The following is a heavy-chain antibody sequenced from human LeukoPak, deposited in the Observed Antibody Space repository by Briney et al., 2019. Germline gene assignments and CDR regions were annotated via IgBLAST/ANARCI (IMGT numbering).Heavy chain of an antibody. CDR3: ARSYSNYDYYYYYMDV. CDR2: IIPIFGTA. D-gene: IGHD4-11*01. V-gene: IGHV1-69*06. CDR1: GGTFSSYA. Sequence: ASVKVSCKASGGTFSSYAISWVRQAPGQGLEWMGRIIPIFGTANYAQKFQGRVTITADKSTSTAYKELSSLRSEDTAVYYYARSYSNYDYYYYYMDVWGKGTTVTVSS. J-gene: IGHJ6*03.